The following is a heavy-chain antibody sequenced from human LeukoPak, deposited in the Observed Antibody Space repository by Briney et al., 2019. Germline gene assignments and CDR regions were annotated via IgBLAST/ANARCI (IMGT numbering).Heavy chain of an antibody. Sequence: GGSLRLSCAASEFTFSNYDIHWVRQATGKGLEWVSGVGTAGDPFYTGSVKGRFTISRENAKNSLYLQMNSLRAGDTAVYYCARGSAIVGATGYYNGMDVWGQGTTVTVSS. J-gene: IGHJ6*02. CDR3: ARGSAIVGATGYYNGMDV. CDR1: EFTFSNYD. D-gene: IGHD1-26*01. V-gene: IGHV3-13*05. CDR2: VGTAGDP.